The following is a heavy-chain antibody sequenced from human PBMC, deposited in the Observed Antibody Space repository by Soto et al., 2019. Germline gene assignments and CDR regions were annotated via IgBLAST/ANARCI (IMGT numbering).Heavy chain of an antibody. Sequence: EVQVVESGGGLVQPGGSLRLSCAASGFNFYTSWMDWVRQSPGKGLEWVANIDQDGNEKYYVDSVKGRFTISRDNAKNSLYLQKNSQRVKDTAVYYCSRRLPLWGQGTTV. CDR3: SRRLPL. J-gene: IGHJ6*02. V-gene: IGHV3-7*05. D-gene: IGHD2-15*01. CDR2: IDQDGNEK. CDR1: GFNFYTSW.